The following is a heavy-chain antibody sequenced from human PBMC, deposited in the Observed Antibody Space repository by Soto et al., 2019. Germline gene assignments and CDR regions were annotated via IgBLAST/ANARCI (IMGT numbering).Heavy chain of an antibody. CDR2: ISSYNGNT. J-gene: IGHJ2*01. CDR3: ARDGGWWELETWYFDR. V-gene: IGHV1-18*01. CDR1: GYNFTNYG. D-gene: IGHD1-26*01. Sequence: QVQLVQSGAEVKKPGASVKVSCKASGYNFTNYGISRVRQAPGQGLEWMRWISSYNGNTNYAQKFQGRVTMTTDTSTSIAYMELRSLRSDDTAVYYSARDGGWWELETWYFDRGGRGTLGTVSA.